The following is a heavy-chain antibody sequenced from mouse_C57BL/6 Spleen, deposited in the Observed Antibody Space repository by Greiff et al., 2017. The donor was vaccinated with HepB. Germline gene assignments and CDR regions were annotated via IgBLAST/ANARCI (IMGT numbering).Heavy chain of an antibody. CDR3: ARNYYGSSGRYFDV. CDR2: IWTGGGT. J-gene: IGHJ1*03. D-gene: IGHD1-1*01. V-gene: IGHV2-9-1*01. Sequence: VKLMESGPGLVAPSQRLSITCTVSGFSFTSYAISWVRQPPGKGLEWLGVIWTGGGTNYNSALKSRLSISKDNSKSQVFLKMNSLQTDDTARYYCARNYYGSSGRYFDVWGTGTTVTVSS. CDR1: GFSFTSYA.